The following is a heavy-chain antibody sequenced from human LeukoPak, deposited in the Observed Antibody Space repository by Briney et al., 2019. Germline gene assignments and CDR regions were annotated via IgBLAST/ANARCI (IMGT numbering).Heavy chain of an antibody. V-gene: IGHV4-39*01. D-gene: IGHD6-13*01. CDR3: ARGGGIAAAGTDYYFDY. Sequence: SETLSLTCTVSGGSIDSSSYYWGWIRQPPGQGLEWIGSIHYSGSTYYNPSLKSRVTVSVDTSKNQFSLKLSSVTAADTAVYYCARGGGIAAAGTDYYFDYWGQGTLVTVSS. J-gene: IGHJ4*02. CDR1: GGSIDSSSYY. CDR2: IHYSGST.